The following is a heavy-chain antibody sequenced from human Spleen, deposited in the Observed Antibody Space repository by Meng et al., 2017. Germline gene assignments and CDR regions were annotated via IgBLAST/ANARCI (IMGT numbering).Heavy chain of an antibody. J-gene: IGHJ4*02. CDR2: IWYDGSNK. Sequence: GESLKISCAASGFTFSSYGMHWVRQAPGKGLEWVAVIWYDGSNKYYADSVKGRFTISRDNSKNTRYLQMNSLRAEDTAVYYCARGHDSVVYWGDGYHAMDVWGQGTLVTSPQ. D-gene: IGHD3-22*01. CDR3: ARGHDSVVYWGDGYHAMDV. CDR1: GFTFSSYG. V-gene: IGHV3-33*01.